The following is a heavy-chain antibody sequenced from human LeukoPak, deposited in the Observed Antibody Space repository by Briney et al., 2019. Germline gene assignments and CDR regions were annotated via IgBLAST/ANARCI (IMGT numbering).Heavy chain of an antibody. Sequence: GSLWGSCEASGDTLTSDVISWVRQAPVHGLEWRGWISAYDGNTNYAQRRQGRVTLSTDTSTSTAYRELRSLRSDDTAVYYCAREIGALAGDSGDYWGQGTLVTVSS. D-gene: IGHD6-19*01. CDR1: GDTLTSDV. CDR3: AREIGALAGDSGDY. V-gene: IGHV1-18*01. CDR2: ISAYDGNT. J-gene: IGHJ4*02.